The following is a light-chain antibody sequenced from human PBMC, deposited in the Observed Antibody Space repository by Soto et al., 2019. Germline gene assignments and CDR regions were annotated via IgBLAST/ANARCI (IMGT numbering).Light chain of an antibody. CDR3: LQYGNYWT. CDR1: RSVSSW. CDR2: KAS. J-gene: IGKJ1*01. V-gene: IGKV1-5*03. Sequence: DIQMTQSPSTLSASVGDRVTITCRAARSVSSWLAWYQQKPGKAPKLLIYKASTLESGVPSRFSGSGSGTEFTLTISSLQPDDFATYYCLQYGNYWTFGQGTTVEI.